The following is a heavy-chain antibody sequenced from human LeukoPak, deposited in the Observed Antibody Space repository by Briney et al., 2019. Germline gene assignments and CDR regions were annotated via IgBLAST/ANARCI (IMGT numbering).Heavy chain of an antibody. CDR1: GFTFDDYA. V-gene: IGHV3-9*01. CDR3: AKDPTWGIAVADFDY. Sequence: GGSLRLSCAASGFTFDDYAMHWVRQAPGKGLEWVSGISWNSGSIGYADSVKGRFTISRDNAKNSLHLQMNSLRAEDTALYYCAKDPTWGIAVADFDYWGQGTLVTVSS. D-gene: IGHD6-19*01. J-gene: IGHJ4*02. CDR2: ISWNSGSI.